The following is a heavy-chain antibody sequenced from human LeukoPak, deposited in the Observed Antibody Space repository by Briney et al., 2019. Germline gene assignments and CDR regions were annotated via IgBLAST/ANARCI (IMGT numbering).Heavy chain of an antibody. D-gene: IGHD6-19*01. CDR1: GFTFSSYE. V-gene: IGHV3-48*03. Sequence: GGSLRLSCAASGFTFSSYEMNWVRQAPGKGLEWVSYISGGAGTIYYADSVKGRFTISRDNAKNSLFLQMNSLRAEDTAVYYCAGVRGNSGWYIDYWGQGTLVTVSS. J-gene: IGHJ4*02. CDR2: ISGGAGTI. CDR3: AGVRGNSGWYIDY.